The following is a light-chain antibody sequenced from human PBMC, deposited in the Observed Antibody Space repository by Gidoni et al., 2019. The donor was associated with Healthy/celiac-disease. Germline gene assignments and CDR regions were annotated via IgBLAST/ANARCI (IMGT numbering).Light chain of an antibody. CDR2: EGS. J-gene: IGLJ1*01. Sequence: QSPLTQPASLSGSPGQSLPISCTGTSSDVGSYNTVSCYHQHPGKAPKLMVYEGSKRPSGVSNRFSGSKSGNTASLTISGLQAEDEADYYCCSYAGSSTFDVFGTGTKITVL. CDR3: CSYAGSSTFDV. CDR1: SSDVGSYNT. V-gene: IGLV2-23*03.